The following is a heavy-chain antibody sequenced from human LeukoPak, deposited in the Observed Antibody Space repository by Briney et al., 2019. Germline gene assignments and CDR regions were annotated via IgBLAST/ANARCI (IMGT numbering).Heavy chain of an antibody. CDR2: IYTSGST. Sequence: SETLSLTCTVSGGSISSYYWSWIRQPAGKGLEWIARIYTSGSTNYNPPLKSRVTMSVDTSKNQISLKLSSLTAADTAVYYCVRHDPIGNSQPLGVWGQGTMVTVSS. CDR3: VRHDPIGNSQPLGV. CDR1: GGSISSYY. D-gene: IGHD4-23*01. V-gene: IGHV4-4*07. J-gene: IGHJ3*01.